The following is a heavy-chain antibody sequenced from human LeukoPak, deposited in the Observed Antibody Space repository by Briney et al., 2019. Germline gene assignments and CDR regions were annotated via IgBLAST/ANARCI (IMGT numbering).Heavy chain of an antibody. CDR3: ARDRGDYDFWSGLVGY. CDR1: GFTFSSYA. V-gene: IGHV3-30-3*01. CDR2: ISYDGSNK. J-gene: IGHJ4*02. D-gene: IGHD3-3*01. Sequence: GGSLRLSCAASGFTFSSYAMHWVRQAPGKGLERVAVISYDGSNKCYADSVKGRFTISRDNSKNTLYLQMNSLRAEDTAVYYCARDRGDYDFWSGLVGYWGQGTLVTVSS.